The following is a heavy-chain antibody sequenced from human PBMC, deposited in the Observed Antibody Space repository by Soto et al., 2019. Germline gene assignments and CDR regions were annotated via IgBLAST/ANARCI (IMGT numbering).Heavy chain of an antibody. CDR3: ARGRMDYYGSGTRKSYSYSSGMDV. J-gene: IGHJ6*02. Sequence: PSETLSLTCTVSGGSISSCGYYWSWIRQHPGKGLEWIGYIYYSGSTYYNPSLKSRVTISVDTSKNQFSLKLSSVTAADTAVYYCARGRMDYYGSGTRKSYSYSSGMDVWGQGTTVTISS. V-gene: IGHV4-31*03. CDR1: GGSISSCGYY. D-gene: IGHD3-10*01. CDR2: IYYSGST.